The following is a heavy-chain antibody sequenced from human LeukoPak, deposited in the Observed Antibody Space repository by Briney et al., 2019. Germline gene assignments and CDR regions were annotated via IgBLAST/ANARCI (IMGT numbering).Heavy chain of an antibody. D-gene: IGHD5-12*01. CDR3: AEDISYSGYGLDY. CDR1: GFTFDDYA. Sequence: GGSLRLSCAASGFTFDDYAMHWVRQAPGKGLEWVSGISWDSGSIGYADSVKGRFTISRDNAKNSLYLQMNSLRAEDTALYYCAEDISYSGYGLDYWGQGTLVTVSS. J-gene: IGHJ4*02. V-gene: IGHV3-9*01. CDR2: ISWDSGSI.